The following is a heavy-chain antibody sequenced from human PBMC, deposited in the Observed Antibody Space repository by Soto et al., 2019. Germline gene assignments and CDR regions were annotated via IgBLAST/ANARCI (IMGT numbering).Heavy chain of an antibody. J-gene: IGHJ5*02. V-gene: IGHV4-61*01. CDR2: IYYSGST. CDR3: ARLVGLRLGWFDP. D-gene: IGHD3-16*01. CDR1: GGSVSSGSYY. Sequence: QVQLQESGPGLVKPSETLSLTCTVSGGSVSSGSYYWSWIRQPPGKGLEWIGHIYYSGSTNYNPSLKSRVTISVDTSKNQFSLKLSSVTAADTAVYYCARLVGLRLGWFDPWGQGTLVTVSS.